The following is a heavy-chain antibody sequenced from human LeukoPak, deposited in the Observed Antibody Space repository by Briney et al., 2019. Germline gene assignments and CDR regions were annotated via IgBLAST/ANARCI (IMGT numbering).Heavy chain of an antibody. Sequence: GGSLRLSCAASGFTFSSYAMHWVRQAPGKGLEWVAVISYDGSNKYYADSVKGRFTISRDNSKNTLYLQVNSLRAEDTAVYYCAREVDTAMVMGYFDYWGQGTLVTVSS. CDR1: GFTFSSYA. CDR3: AREVDTAMVMGYFDY. J-gene: IGHJ4*02. CDR2: ISYDGSNK. V-gene: IGHV3-30-3*01. D-gene: IGHD5-18*01.